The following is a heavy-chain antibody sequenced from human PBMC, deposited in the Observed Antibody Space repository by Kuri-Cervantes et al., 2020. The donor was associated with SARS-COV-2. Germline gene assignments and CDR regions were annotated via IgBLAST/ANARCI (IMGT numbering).Heavy chain of an antibody. D-gene: IGHD5-12*01. CDR3: AKGSRRSVASLIFDY. CDR2: ISYDGRNT. Sequence: GESLKISCEASGFIFSDYAIDWVRQAPGKGLEWVAIISYDGRNTKFADSVKGRFTISRDNSKNTVYLQMNSLRAEDTAIYHCAKGSRRSVASLIFDYWGQGTLVTVSS. V-gene: IGHV3-30*04. J-gene: IGHJ4*02. CDR1: GFIFSDYA.